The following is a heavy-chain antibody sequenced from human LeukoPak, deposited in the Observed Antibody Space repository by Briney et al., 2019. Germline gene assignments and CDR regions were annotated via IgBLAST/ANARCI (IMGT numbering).Heavy chain of an antibody. J-gene: IGHJ4*02. CDR3: ARDLAFSRLDY. Sequence: GGSLRLSCAVSGLTFSSSWMDWVRQAPGKGLEWVASINLDGIKRYSADSVKGRFTISRDNARNSLYLQMDSLRVEDTAFYYCARDLAFSRLDYWGQGVLVTVSS. D-gene: IGHD2/OR15-2a*01. V-gene: IGHV3-7*01. CDR1: GLTFSSSW. CDR2: INLDGIKR.